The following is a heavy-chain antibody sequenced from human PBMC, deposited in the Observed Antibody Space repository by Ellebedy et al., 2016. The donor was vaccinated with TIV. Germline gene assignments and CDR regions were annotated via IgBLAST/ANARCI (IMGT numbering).Heavy chain of an antibody. V-gene: IGHV3-30*18. CDR3: AKGWAGNYNGNSGTRDMDV. D-gene: IGHD3-22*01. CDR1: GFTFNTYA. Sequence: GESLKISCAASGFTFNTYAMHWVRQAPGKGLEWVAVITDTGNTAYYADSVKGRFTISRDNSKNTLYLQMNSLRAEDTAVYYCAKGWAGNYNGNSGTRDMDVWGQGTTVTVSS. J-gene: IGHJ6*02. CDR2: ITDTGNTA.